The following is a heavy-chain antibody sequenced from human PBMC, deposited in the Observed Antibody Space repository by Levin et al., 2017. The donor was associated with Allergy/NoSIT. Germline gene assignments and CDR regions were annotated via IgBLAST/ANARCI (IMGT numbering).Heavy chain of an antibody. CDR2: ISYDGSNK. CDR1: GFTFSSYA. V-gene: IGHV3-30*04. J-gene: IGHJ5*02. CDR3: ARDWGGSDYSA. Sequence: GESLKISCAASGFTFSSYAMHWVRQAPGKGLEWVAVISYDGSNKYYADSVKGRFTISRDNSKNTLYLQMNSLRAEDTAVYYCARDWGGSDYSAWGQGTLVTVSS. D-gene: IGHD4-11*01.